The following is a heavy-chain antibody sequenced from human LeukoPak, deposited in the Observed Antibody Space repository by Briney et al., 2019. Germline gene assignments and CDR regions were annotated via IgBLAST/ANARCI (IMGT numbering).Heavy chain of an antibody. CDR3: AKVDSSGSFDY. Sequence: SGGSRRLSCAASGFTFYDYAMHWVRQAPGKGLEWVSGISWNSGSIGYADSVKGRFTISRDNAKNSLYLQMNSLRAEDTALYYCAKVDSSGSFDYWGQGTLVTVSS. D-gene: IGHD3-22*01. J-gene: IGHJ4*02. CDR2: ISWNSGSI. CDR1: GFTFYDYA. V-gene: IGHV3-9*01.